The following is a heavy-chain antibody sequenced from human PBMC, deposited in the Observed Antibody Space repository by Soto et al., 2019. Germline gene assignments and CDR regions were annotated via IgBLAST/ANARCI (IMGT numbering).Heavy chain of an antibody. Sequence: SDTLSLTCTVSGGSLSSYYWSWIRQPPGKGLEWIGYMYNTGSTIYNPSLKSRVTISVDTSKNQFSLKLNSVTAADTAVYYCARDLWGYCGADCYPLDVWGQGTTVTVSS. CDR3: ARDLWGYCGADCYPLDV. CDR1: GGSLSSYY. CDR2: MYNTGST. D-gene: IGHD2-21*02. V-gene: IGHV4-59*01. J-gene: IGHJ6*02.